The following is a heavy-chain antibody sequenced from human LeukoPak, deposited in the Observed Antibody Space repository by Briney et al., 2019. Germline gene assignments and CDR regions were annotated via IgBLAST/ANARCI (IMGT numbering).Heavy chain of an antibody. Sequence: PGGSLRLSCAASGFTFSSYAMSWVRQAPGKGLEWVSCTSGSGGTTEYADSVKGRFTISRDNSKNTLYLQMNSLRAEDTAVYYCAKVRPTVVVAATRGAFDYWGQGAQVTVSS. D-gene: IGHD2-15*01. CDR2: TSGSGGTT. CDR1: GFTFSSYA. V-gene: IGHV3-23*01. J-gene: IGHJ4*02. CDR3: AKVRPTVVVAATRGAFDY.